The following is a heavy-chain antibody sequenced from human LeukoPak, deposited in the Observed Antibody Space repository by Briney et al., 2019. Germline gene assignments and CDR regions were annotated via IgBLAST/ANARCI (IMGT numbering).Heavy chain of an antibody. V-gene: IGHV3-7*03. J-gene: IGHJ5*02. CDR3: TRDSGSSGWYWWFDP. CDR1: KFTFSSYW. CDR2: IKQDGSVQ. Sequence: GGSLRLSCAASKFTFSSYWMSWVRQAPGKGLEWVANIKQDGSVQFYMDSLKGRFSVSRDNAKNSLYLQMNSLKTEDTAVYYCTRDSGSSGWYWWFDPWGQGTLVTVSS. D-gene: IGHD6-19*01.